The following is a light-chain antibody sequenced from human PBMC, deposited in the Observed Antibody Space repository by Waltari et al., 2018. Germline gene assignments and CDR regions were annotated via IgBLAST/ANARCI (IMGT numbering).Light chain of an antibody. CDR1: SRDVGSYNL. V-gene: IGLV2-23*02. J-gene: IGLJ3*02. Sequence: QSALTQPASVSGSPAQSITISCTGSSRDVGSYNLVSWYQQHPDKAPKLIIYEVTKRPSGVSTRFSGSKSGNTASLTISGLQAEDEADYYCCSYAGSTTWVFGGGTKLTVL. CDR2: EVT. CDR3: CSYAGSTTWV.